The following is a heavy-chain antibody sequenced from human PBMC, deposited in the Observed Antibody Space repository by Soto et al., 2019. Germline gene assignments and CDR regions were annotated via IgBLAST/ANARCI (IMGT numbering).Heavy chain of an antibody. J-gene: IGHJ6*02. V-gene: IGHV3-21*01. CDR2: IGSSSSTYI. Sequence: EVQLVESGGGLVKPGGSLRLSCAASGFTFSSYTMNWVRQAPGKGLEWVSSIGSSSSTYIYYADSLKGRVTISSGNANNSLYLHMNSLRDEDTAVYYCARDVVNGMDVWGQGTTGTVS. CDR3: ARDVVNGMDV. CDR1: GFTFSSYT.